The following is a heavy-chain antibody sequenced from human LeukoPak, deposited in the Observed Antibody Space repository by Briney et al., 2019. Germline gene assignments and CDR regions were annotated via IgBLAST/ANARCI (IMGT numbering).Heavy chain of an antibody. Sequence: SVKVSCKASGGTFSSYAISWVRQAPGQGLEWMGGIIPIFGTANYAQKFQGRVTITADESTSTAYMELSSLGSEDTAVYYCAMVLTSDDAFDIWGQGTMVTVSS. J-gene: IGHJ3*02. CDR2: IIPIFGTA. D-gene: IGHD2-2*01. V-gene: IGHV1-69*01. CDR3: AMVLTSDDAFDI. CDR1: GGTFSSYA.